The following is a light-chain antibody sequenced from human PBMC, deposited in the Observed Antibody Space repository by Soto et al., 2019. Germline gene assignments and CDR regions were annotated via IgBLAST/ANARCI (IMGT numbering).Light chain of an antibody. CDR1: QDISNY. CDR3: QQSDSRPIT. CDR2: DAS. V-gene: IGKV1-33*01. Sequence: DIQMTQSPSSLSASVGDRVTITCRASQDISNYLNWYQQRPGKAPKLLIYDASNLERGVPSRFSGTRSGTQFTFAITSLQPEDVATYYCQQSDSRPITVGQGTRLEI. J-gene: IGKJ5*01.